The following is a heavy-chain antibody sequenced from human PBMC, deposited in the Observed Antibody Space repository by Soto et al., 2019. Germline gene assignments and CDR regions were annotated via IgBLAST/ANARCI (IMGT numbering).Heavy chain of an antibody. V-gene: IGHV4-34*01. Sequence: PSETLSLTCAVYGGSFSGYYWSWIRQPPGKGLEWIGEINHSGSTNYNPSLKSRVTISVDTSKNEFSLKLSSVTAADTAVYYCARLNGYCISTNCHGYYGMDVWGQGITVTVSS. J-gene: IGHJ6*02. D-gene: IGHD2-2*03. CDR3: ARLNGYCISTNCHGYYGMDV. CDR1: GGSFSGYY. CDR2: INHSGST.